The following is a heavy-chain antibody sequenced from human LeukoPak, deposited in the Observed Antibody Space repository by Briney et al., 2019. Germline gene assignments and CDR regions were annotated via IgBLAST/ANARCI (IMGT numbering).Heavy chain of an antibody. V-gene: IGHV4-59*01. Sequence: SQTLSLTCTASGGSISSYYWSWIRQPPGKGLEWVGYIYYSGSTNYNPSLKSRVTISVDSSKTQFTLKLSSVTAADTAVYYCARVTSIERGWYYYYGMDVCGKGTTVTVSS. CDR3: ARVTSIERGWYYYYGMDV. CDR2: IYYSGST. CDR1: GGSISSYY. D-gene: IGHD6-19*01. J-gene: IGHJ6*04.